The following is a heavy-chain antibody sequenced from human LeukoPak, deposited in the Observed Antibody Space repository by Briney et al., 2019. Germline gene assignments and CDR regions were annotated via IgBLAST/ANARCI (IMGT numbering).Heavy chain of an antibody. D-gene: IGHD5-24*01. J-gene: IGHJ4*02. CDR1: GGSMSSGTYY. V-gene: IGHV4-61*02. Sequence: SQSLSLTRTFSGGSMSSGTYYGSWIRQPAGKGLGYVGRIFCSGNNNYNPSRKSRITMSTDTSKNPLSLHLRSVTAADSAVYYCASSCASTPRYNDGTNFAFSGQGTLVTVSS. CDR2: IFCSGNN. CDR3: ASSCASTPRYNDGTNFAF.